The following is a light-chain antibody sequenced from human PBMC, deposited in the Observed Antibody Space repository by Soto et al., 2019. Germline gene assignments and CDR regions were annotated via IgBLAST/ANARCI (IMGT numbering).Light chain of an antibody. CDR1: SSDVGDYNY. J-gene: IGLJ3*02. CDR3: SSYTSSSTLL. CDR2: DVS. Sequence: QSALTQPASVSGSPGQSITISCTGTSSDVGDYNYVSWYQQHPGKAPKLMIYDVSDRPSGVSNRFSGSKSGNMASLTISGLQAEDEADYYCSSYTSSSTLLFGGGTKVTVL. V-gene: IGLV2-14*03.